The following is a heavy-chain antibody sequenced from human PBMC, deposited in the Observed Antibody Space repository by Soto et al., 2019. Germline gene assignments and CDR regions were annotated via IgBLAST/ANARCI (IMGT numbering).Heavy chain of an antibody. CDR1: GGSISSGGYY. CDR3: ARDIVVVVAATEFYYGMDV. Sequence: SETLSLTCTVSGGSISSGGYYWSWVRQHPGKGLERIGYIYYSGSTYYNPSLKSRVTISVDTSKNQFSLKLSSVTAADTAVYYCARDIVVVVAATEFYYGMDVWGQGTTVTVSS. D-gene: IGHD2-15*01. CDR2: IYYSGST. J-gene: IGHJ6*02. V-gene: IGHV4-31*03.